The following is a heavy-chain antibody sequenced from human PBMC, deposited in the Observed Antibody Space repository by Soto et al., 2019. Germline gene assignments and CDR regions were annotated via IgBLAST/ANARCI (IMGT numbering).Heavy chain of an antibody. CDR3: ARAQELRSFDWSWGGGAFDI. V-gene: IGHV1-2*04. Sequence: HVQLVQSGAELKKPGASLRVSCKASGYTFTDYYIHWVRQAPGQGLQWMGWINPYNGATSYAQKFQAWVTMTRDTSISTAYMELSRLTSDDTAVYYCARAQELRSFDWSWGGGAFDIWGQGTMVTASS. CDR1: GYTFTDYY. CDR2: INPYNGAT. D-gene: IGHD3-9*01. J-gene: IGHJ3*02.